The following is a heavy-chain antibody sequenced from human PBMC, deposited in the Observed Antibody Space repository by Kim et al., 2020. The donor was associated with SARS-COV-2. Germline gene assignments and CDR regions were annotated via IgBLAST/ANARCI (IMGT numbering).Heavy chain of an antibody. Sequence: GGSLRLSFAASGFTFDDYAMHWVRQAPGKGLEWVSGISWNSGSIGYADSVKGRFTISRDNAKNSLYLQMNSLRAEDTALYYCAKAYQDYYGSGSYYSYYWYFALWGRGTLVTVSS. J-gene: IGHJ2*01. CDR2: ISWNSGSI. V-gene: IGHV3-9*01. CDR1: GFTFDDYA. CDR3: AKAYQDYYGSGSYYSYYWYFAL. D-gene: IGHD3-10*01.